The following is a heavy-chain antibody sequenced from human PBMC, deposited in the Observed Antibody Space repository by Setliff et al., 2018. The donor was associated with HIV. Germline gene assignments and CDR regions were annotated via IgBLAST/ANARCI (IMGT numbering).Heavy chain of an antibody. CDR1: GGSFSGYY. CDR3: ARHRDPPGTSWIYYYYYMDL. D-gene: IGHD6-13*01. J-gene: IGHJ6*03. V-gene: IGHV4-39*01. Sequence: SETLSLTCAVYGGSFSGYYWGWIRQPPGKGLEWIGSIYYSGSTHYNPSLKSRVTISVDTSKNHVSLRLSSVTAADTGVHYCARHRDPPGTSWIYYYYYMDLWGAGTTVTVSS. CDR2: IYYSGST.